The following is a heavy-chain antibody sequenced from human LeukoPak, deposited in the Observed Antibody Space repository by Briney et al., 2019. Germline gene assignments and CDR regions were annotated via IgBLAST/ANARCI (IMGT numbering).Heavy chain of an antibody. CDR2: IIPIFGTA. D-gene: IGHD5-24*01. J-gene: IGHJ6*03. Sequence: GASLKVSCKASGGTFSSYAISWVRQAPGQGLEWMGGIIPIFGTANYAQKFQGRVTITADESTSTAYMELSSLRSEDTAVYYCARAPRGFTQWLPYYYYYMDVWGKGTTVTVSS. CDR1: GGTFSSYA. CDR3: ARAPRGFTQWLPYYYYYMDV. V-gene: IGHV1-69*13.